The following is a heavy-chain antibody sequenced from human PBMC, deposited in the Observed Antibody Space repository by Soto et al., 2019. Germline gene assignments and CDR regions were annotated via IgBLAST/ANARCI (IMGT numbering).Heavy chain of an antibody. CDR1: GGSFSGYY. Sequence: QVQLQQWGAGLLKPSETLSLTCAVYGGSFSGYYWSWIRQPPGKGLEWIGEINHSGSTNYNPSLKSRVTISVDTSKNQFSLKLSSVTAADTAVYYCAGGPVPATATTTNWFDPWGQGTLVTVSS. CDR3: AGGPVPATATTTNWFDP. D-gene: IGHD2-2*01. CDR2: INHSGST. J-gene: IGHJ5*02. V-gene: IGHV4-34*01.